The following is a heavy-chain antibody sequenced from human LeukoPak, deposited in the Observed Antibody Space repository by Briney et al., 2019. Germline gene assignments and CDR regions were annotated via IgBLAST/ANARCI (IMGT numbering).Heavy chain of an antibody. CDR2: IYYSGST. Sequence: SETLSLTCTVSGGSISSYYWSWIRQPPGKGLEWIGCIYYSGSTNYNPSLKSRVTISVDTSKNQFSLKLSSVTAAATAVYDGARRLLWFGEAGWFDPWGQGTLVTVSS. CDR3: ARRLLWFGEAGWFDP. CDR1: GGSISSYY. D-gene: IGHD3-10*01. V-gene: IGHV4-59*01. J-gene: IGHJ5*02.